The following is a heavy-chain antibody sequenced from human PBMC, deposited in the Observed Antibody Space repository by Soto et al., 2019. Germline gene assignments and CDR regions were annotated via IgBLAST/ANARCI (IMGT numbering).Heavy chain of an antibody. CDR3: AAGGRDGYIK. Sequence: SVKVSCKASRDTFNSYSITWVRQAPGQGLEWMGGIIPVLGTTKYAQKFQGRFTMTADESTSTAYMELSSLRSEDRAVYYCAAGGRDGYIKWGQGTQVTVSS. J-gene: IGHJ4*02. CDR2: IIPVLGTT. D-gene: IGHD6-25*01. CDR1: RDTFNSYS. V-gene: IGHV1-69*13.